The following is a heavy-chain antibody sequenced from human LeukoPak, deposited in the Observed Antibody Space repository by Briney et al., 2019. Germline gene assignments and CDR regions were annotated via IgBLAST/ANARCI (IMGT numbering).Heavy chain of an antibody. J-gene: IGHJ4*02. CDR3: ARGADSSGYYSIFYFDY. D-gene: IGHD3-22*01. CDR1: GGSFSGYY. CDR2: INHSGST. V-gene: IGHV4-34*01. Sequence: PSETLSPTCAVYGGSFSGYYWSWIRQPPGKGLEWIGEINHSGSTNYNPSLKSRVTISVDTSKNQFSLKLSSVTAADTAVYYCARGADSSGYYSIFYFDYCGEGTLVTVSS.